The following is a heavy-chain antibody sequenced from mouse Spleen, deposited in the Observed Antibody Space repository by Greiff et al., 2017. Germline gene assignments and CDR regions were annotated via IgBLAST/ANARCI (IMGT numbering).Heavy chain of an antibody. V-gene: IGHV5-9*04. CDR2: ISSGGGNT. D-gene: IGHD4-1*01. CDR3: ASLNWDYFDY. Sequence: EVKLVESGGGLVKPGGSLKLSCAASGFTFSSYTMSWVRQTPAKRLEWVATISSGGGNTYYPDSVKGRFTISRDNARNTLYLQMSSLRSEDTAMYYCASLNWDYFDYWGQGTTLTVSS. J-gene: IGHJ2*01. CDR1: GFTFSSYT.